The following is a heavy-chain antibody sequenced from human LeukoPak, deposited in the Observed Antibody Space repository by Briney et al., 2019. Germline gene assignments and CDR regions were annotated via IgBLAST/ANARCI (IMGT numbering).Heavy chain of an antibody. CDR2: ISGSGGST. CDR3: VRDPIAVAGMFDY. D-gene: IGHD6-19*01. J-gene: IGHJ4*02. V-gene: IGHV3-23*01. CDR1: GFTFSSYA. Sequence: GGSLRLSCAASGFTFSSYAMSWVRQAPGKGLEWVSAISGSGGSTYYADSVKGRFTISRDNSKNTLYLQMNSLRAEDTAVYYCVRDPIAVAGMFDYWGQGTLVTVSS.